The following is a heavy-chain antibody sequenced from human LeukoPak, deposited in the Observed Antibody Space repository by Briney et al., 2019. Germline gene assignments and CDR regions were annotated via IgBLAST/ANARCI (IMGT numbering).Heavy chain of an antibody. CDR2: INPNSGGT. J-gene: IGHJ4*02. CDR1: GYTFTGYY. Sequence: ASVKVSCKASGYTFTGYYMHWVRQAPGQGLEWMGWINPNSGGTNYAQKFQGRVTMTRDTSISTAYMELSRLRSDDTAVYYCARGSYYDSSGYYFLRGAFPDYWGQGTLVTVSS. V-gene: IGHV1-2*02. CDR3: ARGSYYDSSGYYFLRGAFPDY. D-gene: IGHD3-22*01.